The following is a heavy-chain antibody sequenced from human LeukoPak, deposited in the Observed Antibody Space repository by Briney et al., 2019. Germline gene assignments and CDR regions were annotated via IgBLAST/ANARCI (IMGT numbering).Heavy chain of an antibody. CDR3: ARGRGVPPFDY. Sequence: PGGSLRLSCAASGFSFRGYGMHWVRQAPGKGLEYVSAISADGGTTYYADSVKDRFIISRDNSKNTLYLQMGSLRNEDMAVYYCARGRGVPPFDYWGQGALVTVSS. CDR2: ISADGGTT. D-gene: IGHD3-3*01. J-gene: IGHJ4*02. CDR1: GFSFRGYG. V-gene: IGHV3-64*02.